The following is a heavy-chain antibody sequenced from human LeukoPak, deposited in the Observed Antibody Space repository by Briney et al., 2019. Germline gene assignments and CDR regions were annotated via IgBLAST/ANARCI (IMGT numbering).Heavy chain of an antibody. V-gene: IGHV4-61*02. J-gene: IGHJ4*02. D-gene: IGHD2-15*01. CDR3: ARDEWGYYAFDY. CDR1: GGSISSGSYY. Sequence: PSETLSLTCTVSGGSISSGSYYWSWIRQPAGKGLEWIGRIYTSGSTNYNPSLKSRVTISVDTSKNQFSLKLSFVTAADTAVYYCARDEWGYYAFDYWGQGTLVTVSS. CDR2: IYTSGST.